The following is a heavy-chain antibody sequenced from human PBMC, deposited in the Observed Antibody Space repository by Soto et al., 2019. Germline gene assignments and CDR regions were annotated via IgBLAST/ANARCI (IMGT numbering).Heavy chain of an antibody. Sequence: QVQLQESGPGLVKPSETLSLTCTVSGDSVTSASYYWSWIRQPPGKGLEWIGYIYFSGSTSYNPSLKSRVTESLDTSKNQFSLMLSSVTAADTAMYYCARYRGDPRWACDIWGQGTMVTVSS. CDR2: IYFSGST. V-gene: IGHV4-61*01. CDR3: ARYRGDPRWACDI. D-gene: IGHD2-21*01. J-gene: IGHJ3*02. CDR1: GDSVTSASYY.